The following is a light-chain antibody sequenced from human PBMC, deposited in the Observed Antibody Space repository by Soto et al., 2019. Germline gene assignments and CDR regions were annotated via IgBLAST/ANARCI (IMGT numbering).Light chain of an antibody. CDR3: EVWDANLSGPL. CDR2: RSR. J-gene: IGLJ2*01. Sequence: QSVLTQPPSASGTPGQTVTISCSGSSSNIGVKPVKWYQQLPGTAPKVLIYRSRQRPSGVPDRFAASKSGTSASLAISDLQSEDEADYYCEVWDANLSGPLFVGGTQLTVL. CDR1: SSNIGVKP. V-gene: IGLV1-44*01.